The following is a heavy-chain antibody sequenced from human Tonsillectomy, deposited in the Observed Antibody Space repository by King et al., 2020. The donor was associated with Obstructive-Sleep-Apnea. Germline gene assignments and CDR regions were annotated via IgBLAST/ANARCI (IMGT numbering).Heavy chain of an antibody. V-gene: IGHV1-18*04. J-gene: IGHJ4*02. CDR1: GYTFTSYG. CDR3: AREYYYDSSGYYGY. D-gene: IGHD3-22*01. CDR2: ISAYNGNT. Sequence: VQLVESGAEVKKPGASVKVSCKASGYTFTSYGISWVRQAPGQGLEWMGWISAYNGNTNYAQKLQGRVTMTTDTSTSKAYMELRSLRSDDTAVYYCAREYYYDSSGYYGYWGQGTLVTVSS.